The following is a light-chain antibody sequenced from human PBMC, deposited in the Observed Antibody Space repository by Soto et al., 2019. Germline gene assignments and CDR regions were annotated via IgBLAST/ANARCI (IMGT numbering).Light chain of an antibody. CDR1: QGISSY. Sequence: DLQLTQSPSFLSASVGDRVTITCRASQGISSYLAWYQQKPGKAPKLLIYAASTLQSGVPSRFSGSGSGTEFTLTISSLQPEDFATYYCQQLSSYPPMYTFGQGTKLEIK. CDR3: QQLSSYPPMYT. J-gene: IGKJ2*01. CDR2: AAS. V-gene: IGKV1-9*01.